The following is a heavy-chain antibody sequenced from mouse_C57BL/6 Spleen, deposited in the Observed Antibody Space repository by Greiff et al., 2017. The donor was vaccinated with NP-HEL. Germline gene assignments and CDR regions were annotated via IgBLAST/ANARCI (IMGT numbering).Heavy chain of an antibody. CDR1: GFTFSSYA. CDR2: ISDGGSYT. CDR3: ARGGDYFDY. V-gene: IGHV5-4*01. J-gene: IGHJ2*01. Sequence: EVQRVESGGGLVKPGGSLKLSCAASGFTFSSYAMSWVRQTPEKRLEWVATISDGGSYTYYPDNVKGRFTISRDNAKNNLYLPMSHLTSEDTAMYYCARGGDYFDYWGQGTTLTVSS.